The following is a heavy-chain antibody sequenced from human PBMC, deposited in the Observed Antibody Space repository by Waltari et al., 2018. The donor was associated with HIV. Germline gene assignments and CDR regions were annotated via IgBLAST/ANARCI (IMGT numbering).Heavy chain of an antibody. CDR2: ISYDGSNK. V-gene: IGHV3-30*04. J-gene: IGHJ4*02. D-gene: IGHD6-13*01. CDR3: ARFHRAAAGTGDY. CDR1: GFTFSSYA. Sequence: QVQLVESGGGVVQPGRSLRLSFAASGFTFSSYAMHWVRQAPGKGLEWVAVISYDGSNKYYADSVKGRFTISRDNSKNTLYLQMNSLRAEDTAVYYCARFHRAAAGTGDYWGQGTLVTVSS.